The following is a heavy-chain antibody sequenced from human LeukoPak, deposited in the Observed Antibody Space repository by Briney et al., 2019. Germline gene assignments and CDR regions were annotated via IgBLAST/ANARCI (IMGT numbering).Heavy chain of an antibody. Sequence: PGGSLRLSCAASGFTLSDYYTVWVRQAPGKGLEWVSLSSSSGSINYYADSVKGRFTVSRDNAKNSVYLQMNGLRAEDTAVYYCAREALFGVVDYFDYWGQGTLVSVSS. J-gene: IGHJ4*02. V-gene: IGHV3-11*01. CDR2: SSSSGSIN. D-gene: IGHD3-3*01. CDR3: AREALFGVVDYFDY. CDR1: GFTLSDYY.